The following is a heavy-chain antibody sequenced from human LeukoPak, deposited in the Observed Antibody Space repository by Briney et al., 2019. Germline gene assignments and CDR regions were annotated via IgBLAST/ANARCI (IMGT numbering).Heavy chain of an antibody. V-gene: IGHV1-69*06. CDR1: GGTFSSYA. D-gene: IGHD3-22*01. CDR3: ARENYYDRSGYYYVLAFDI. CDR2: IIPIFGTA. J-gene: IGHJ3*02. Sequence: ASVKVSCKASGGTFSSYAISWVRQAPGQGLEGMGGIIPIFGTANYAQKFQGRVTITADKSTSTAYMELSRLRSDDTAVYYCARENYYDRSGYYYVLAFDIWGQGTMVTVSS.